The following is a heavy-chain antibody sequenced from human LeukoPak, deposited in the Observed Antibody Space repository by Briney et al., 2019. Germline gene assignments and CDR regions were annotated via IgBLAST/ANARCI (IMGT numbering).Heavy chain of an antibody. J-gene: IGHJ2*01. V-gene: IGHV3-7*01. CDR3: ARSKSPRAVVLTSYYWYFDV. D-gene: IGHD2-21*02. Sequence: PGGSLRLSCAASGFTFSDNWMSWVRQAPGKGLEWVANIKQDGSEKYYVDSVKGRFSISRDTAKNSLYLQMNSLRVEDTAVYYCARSKSPRAVVLTSYYWYFDVWGRGTLVTVSS. CDR1: GFTFSDNW. CDR2: IKQDGSEK.